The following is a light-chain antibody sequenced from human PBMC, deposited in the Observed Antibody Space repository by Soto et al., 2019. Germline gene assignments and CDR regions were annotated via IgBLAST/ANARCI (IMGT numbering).Light chain of an antibody. J-gene: IGKJ5*01. Sequence: EIVMTQSPATLSVSPGERATLSCRASQSVTNYLAWYQQKPGQAPRLLIYGAFNRATGIPARFSGSGSGTDFTLTISSLEPEGFAVYYCQQRNIWPPVTFGQGTRLEIK. CDR2: GAF. CDR3: QQRNIWPPVT. CDR1: QSVTNY. V-gene: IGKV3-11*01.